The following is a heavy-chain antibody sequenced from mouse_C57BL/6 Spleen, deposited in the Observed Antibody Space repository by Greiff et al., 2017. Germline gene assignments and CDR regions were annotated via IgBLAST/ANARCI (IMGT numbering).Heavy chain of an antibody. J-gene: IGHJ2*01. CDR3: ARQYSNHGVYFDD. CDR1: GYTFTSSW. Sequence: QVQLQQPGAELVKPGASVKLSCKASGYTFTSSWMQWVKQRPGQGLEWNGEIDPSDSYTNYNQKFKDKATLTADKSSSTVYMELSRVTSEDSAVYFCARQYSNHGVYFDDWGQGTTLTVSS. D-gene: IGHD2-5*01. CDR2: IDPSDSYT. V-gene: IGHV1-50*01.